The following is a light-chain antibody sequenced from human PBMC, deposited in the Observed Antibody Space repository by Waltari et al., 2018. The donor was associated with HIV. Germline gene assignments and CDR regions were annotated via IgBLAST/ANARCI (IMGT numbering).Light chain of an antibody. Sequence: QSVLTQPPSASGTPGQRVTISCSGSSSNIGSNYVYWYQQLPVTTPKLLIYRNKQRPSGVPDRVSGPKSGTSASLAISGLRSEDEADYYCAAWDDSLSGVVFGGGTKLTVL. J-gene: IGLJ2*01. V-gene: IGLV1-47*01. CDR1: SSNIGSNY. CDR2: RNK. CDR3: AAWDDSLSGVV.